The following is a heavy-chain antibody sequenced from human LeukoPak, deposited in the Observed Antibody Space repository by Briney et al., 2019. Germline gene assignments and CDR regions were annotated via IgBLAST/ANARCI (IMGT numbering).Heavy chain of an antibody. CDR2: IIPILGIA. CDR1: GYSFSAFS. J-gene: IGHJ6*02. Sequence: SVKVSCKASGYSFSAFSIVWVRQAPGQGLEWMGRIIPILGIANYAQKFQGRVTITADKSTSTAYMELSSLRSEDTAVYYCARVNSSIYYYYYGMDVWGQGTTVTVSS. D-gene: IGHD6-13*01. CDR3: ARVNSSIYYYYYGMDV. V-gene: IGHV1-69*04.